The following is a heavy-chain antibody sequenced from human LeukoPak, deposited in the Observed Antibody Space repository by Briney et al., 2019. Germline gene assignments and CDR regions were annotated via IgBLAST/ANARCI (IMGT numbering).Heavy chain of an antibody. CDR3: ARAYYDFWSGRDAIDI. J-gene: IGHJ3*02. D-gene: IGHD3-3*01. V-gene: IGHV3-48*04. CDR1: GFTFSSYS. Sequence: GGSLRLSCAASGFTFSSYSMNWVRQAPGKGLEWVSYISSSSSTIYYADSVKGRFTISRDNAKNSLYLQMNSLRAEDTAVYYCARAYYDFWSGRDAIDIWGQGTMVTVSS. CDR2: ISSSSSTI.